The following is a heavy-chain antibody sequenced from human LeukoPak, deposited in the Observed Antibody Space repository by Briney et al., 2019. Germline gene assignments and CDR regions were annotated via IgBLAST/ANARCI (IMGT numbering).Heavy chain of an antibody. V-gene: IGHV3-64D*09. Sequence: GGSLRLSCSASGFTFSNFVMHWVRQAPGKGLEYVAIINDNGYNTDYAGSVKGRFTVARDNSKNTLYLQMSSLRPEDTAVYYCARDLGVVVKTSYYFDYWGQGTLVTVSS. D-gene: IGHD3-22*01. CDR3: ARDLGVVVKTSYYFDY. J-gene: IGHJ4*02. CDR2: INDNGYNT. CDR1: GFTFSNFV.